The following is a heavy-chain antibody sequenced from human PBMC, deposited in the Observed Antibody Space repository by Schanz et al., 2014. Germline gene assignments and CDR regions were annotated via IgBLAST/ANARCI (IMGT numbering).Heavy chain of an antibody. CDR1: GGTFSSDT. V-gene: IGHV1-8*01. CDR3: ARGRTFDY. Sequence: QVQLVQSGAEVKKPGPSVKVSCKASGGTFSSDTFSWVRQAPGQGLEWLGWMNPNSGNPGFAQKFRGRVTMTRNTSMSTAYIELHILTSEDTAVYYCARGRTFDYWGQGTLVTVSS. CDR2: MNPNSGNP. J-gene: IGHJ4*02.